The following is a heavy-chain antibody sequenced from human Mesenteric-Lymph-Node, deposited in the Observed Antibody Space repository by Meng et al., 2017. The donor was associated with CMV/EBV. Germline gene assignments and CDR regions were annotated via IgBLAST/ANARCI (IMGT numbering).Heavy chain of an antibody. J-gene: IGHJ4*02. Sequence: GESLKIPCAASGFTFSTYTMSWVRQAPGKGLELVSTISGSANNIYYTDSVKGRFTISRDNSKSTLYLQMDRLRAEDTAVYYCAKDRRADSNYAHFDYWGQGALVTVSS. V-gene: IGHV3-23*01. CDR3: AKDRRADSNYAHFDY. D-gene: IGHD4-11*01. CDR2: ISGSANNI. CDR1: GFTFSTYT.